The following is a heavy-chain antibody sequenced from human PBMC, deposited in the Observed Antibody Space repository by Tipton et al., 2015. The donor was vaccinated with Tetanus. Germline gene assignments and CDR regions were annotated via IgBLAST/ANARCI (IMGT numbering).Heavy chain of an antibody. Sequence: QLGQSGAEVKKPGASVKVSSKASGCTFTSYGISWVRQAPGQELELMGWISAYNGNTNYAQKLQGRVTMTTDTSTSTAYMELRSLRADDTAVYYCARDGLGDGDHEGYFDLWGRGTLVTVSS. CDR2: ISAYNGNT. V-gene: IGHV1-18*04. CDR1: GCTFTSYG. J-gene: IGHJ2*01. CDR3: ARDGLGDGDHEGYFDL. D-gene: IGHD4-17*01.